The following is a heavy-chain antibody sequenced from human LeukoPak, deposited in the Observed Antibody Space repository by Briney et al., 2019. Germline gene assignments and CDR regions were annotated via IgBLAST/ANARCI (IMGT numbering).Heavy chain of an antibody. V-gene: IGHV3-64*01. CDR3: AREEGGKLGIDYYFDY. Sequence: GGSLRLSCAASGFTFSSYAMHWVRQAPGKGLEYVSSISSNGGSTYYANSVKGRFTISRDNAKNSLYLQMNRLRAEDTAVYYCAREEGGKLGIDYYFDYWGQGILVTVSS. CDR1: GFTFSSYA. J-gene: IGHJ4*02. CDR2: ISSNGGST. D-gene: IGHD7-27*01.